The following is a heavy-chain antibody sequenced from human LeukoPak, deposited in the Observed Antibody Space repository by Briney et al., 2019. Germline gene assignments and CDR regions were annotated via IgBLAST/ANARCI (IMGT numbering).Heavy chain of an antibody. CDR1: GFNLNQNG. V-gene: IGHV3-30*02. CDR3: AKDFHWSQDY. CDR2: LRKDGGDK. Sequence: PGGSLRLSCAASGFNLNQNGMHWVRQAPGKGLEWVAYLRKDGGDKYYTDSVKGRFTISRDDSKSTVYLQINSLRGDDTAVYYCAKDFHWSQDYWGQGALVTVSS. D-gene: IGHD2-8*02. J-gene: IGHJ4*02.